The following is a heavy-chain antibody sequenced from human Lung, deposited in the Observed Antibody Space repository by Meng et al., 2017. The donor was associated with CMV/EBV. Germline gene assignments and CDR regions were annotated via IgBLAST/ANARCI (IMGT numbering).Heavy chain of an antibody. CDR2: ISSSSSYI. J-gene: IGHJ4*02. CDR1: GFTFSSYS. CDR3: ARDNSYGDEYYFDY. D-gene: IGHD5-18*01. Sequence: GGSLRLXCAASGFTFSSYSMNWVRQAPGKGLKWVSSISSSSSYIYYADSVKGRFTISRDNAKNSLYLQMNSLRAEDTAVYYCARDNSYGDEYYFDYWGQGTLVTVSS. V-gene: IGHV3-21*01.